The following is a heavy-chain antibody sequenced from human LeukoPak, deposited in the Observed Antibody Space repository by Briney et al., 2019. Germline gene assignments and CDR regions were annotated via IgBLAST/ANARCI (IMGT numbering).Heavy chain of an antibody. CDR3: ARDHFDY. V-gene: IGHV3-64*01. CDR2: ISSNGGST. Sequence: GFLRLSCAASGFTFSSYAMPWVRQAPGKGLEYVSAISSNGGSTYYANSVKGRFTISKDNSKNTLYLQMGSLRAEDMAVYYCARDHFDYWGQGTLVTVSS. CDR1: GFTFSSYA. J-gene: IGHJ4*02.